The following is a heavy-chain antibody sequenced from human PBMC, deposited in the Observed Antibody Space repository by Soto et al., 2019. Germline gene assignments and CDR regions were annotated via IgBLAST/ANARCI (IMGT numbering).Heavy chain of an antibody. CDR2: IYYNGTT. CDR3: ARCLGSYYSFGMDV. D-gene: IGHD2-21*01. Sequence: NPSETLSLTCTVSGGSISSPNFYWGWIRQHPGKGLEWIGHIYYNGTTYYNPTLKSRMSISVDTSKNQFSLKLSSVTAADTAVYYCARCLGSYYSFGMDVWGQGTTVTVSS. V-gene: IGHV4-39*01. J-gene: IGHJ6*02. CDR1: GGSISSPNFY.